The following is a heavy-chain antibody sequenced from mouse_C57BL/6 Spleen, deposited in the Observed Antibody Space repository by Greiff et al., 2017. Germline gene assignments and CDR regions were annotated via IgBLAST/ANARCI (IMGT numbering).Heavy chain of an antibody. D-gene: IGHD3-2*02. CDR3: AKWRAQAPFDY. CDR1: GYTFTSYW. Sequence: QVQLQQSGAELVMPGASVKLSCKASGYTFTSYWMHWVKQRPGQGLEWIGEIDPSDSYTNYNQKFKGKSKLTVDKSSSTAYMQLSILTSEDSAVYYCAKWRAQAPFDYWGQGTTLTVSS. CDR2: IDPSDSYT. J-gene: IGHJ2*01. V-gene: IGHV1-69*01.